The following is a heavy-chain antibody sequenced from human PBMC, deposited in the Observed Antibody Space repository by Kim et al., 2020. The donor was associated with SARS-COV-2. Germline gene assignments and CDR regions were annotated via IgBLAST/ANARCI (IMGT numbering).Heavy chain of an antibody. J-gene: IGHJ4*02. D-gene: IGHD3-10*01. Sequence: NPSLTCRRTISGDTAKNQVSLTLSSVTAADTAVYYCARDITMVRGVPDYWGQGTLVTVSS. V-gene: IGHV4-59*12. CDR3: ARDITMVRGVPDY.